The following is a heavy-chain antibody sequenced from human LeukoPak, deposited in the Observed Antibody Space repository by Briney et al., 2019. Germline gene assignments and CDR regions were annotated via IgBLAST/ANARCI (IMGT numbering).Heavy chain of an antibody. CDR2: ISYDGSNK. Sequence: GGSLRLSCAASGFTFSSYGMHWVRQAPGKGLEWVAVISYDGSNKYYADSVKGRFTISRDNSKNTLYLQMNSQRAEDTAVYYCASDHWGGGGMGLTLSLPYYWGQGTLVTVSS. D-gene: IGHD7-27*01. CDR3: ASDHWGGGGMGLTLSLPYY. V-gene: IGHV3-30*19. CDR1: GFTFSSYG. J-gene: IGHJ4*02.